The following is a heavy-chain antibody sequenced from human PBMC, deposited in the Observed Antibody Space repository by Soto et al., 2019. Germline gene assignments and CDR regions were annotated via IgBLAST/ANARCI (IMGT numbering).Heavy chain of an antibody. V-gene: IGHV3-23*01. CDR3: ANRGVGTGYYYYMDV. J-gene: IGHJ6*03. CDR1: GFTFSSYA. D-gene: IGHD1-1*01. Sequence: EVQLLESEGGLVQPGGSLRLSCAASGFTFSSYAMSWVRQAPGKGQEWVSAISGSGTYTYYADSVKGRFTISRDNSENTLYLQMNSLRVEDTAVYYCANRGVGTGYYYYMDVWGNGTTVTVSS. CDR2: ISGSGTYT.